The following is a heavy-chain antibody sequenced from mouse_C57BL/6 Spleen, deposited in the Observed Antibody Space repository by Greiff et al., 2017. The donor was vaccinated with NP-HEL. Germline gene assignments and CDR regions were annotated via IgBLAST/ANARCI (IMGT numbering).Heavy chain of an antibody. D-gene: IGHD1-1*01. CDR2: IYPGSGNT. Sequence: QVQLQQSGAELVRPGASVKLSCKASGYTFTDYYINWVKQRPGQGLEWIARIYPGSGNTYYNEKFKGKATLTAEKSSSTAYMQLSSLTSEDSAVYFCARFYYYGSSHYYAMDYWGQGTSVTVSS. CDR1: GYTFTDYY. J-gene: IGHJ4*01. V-gene: IGHV1-76*01. CDR3: ARFYYYGSSHYYAMDY.